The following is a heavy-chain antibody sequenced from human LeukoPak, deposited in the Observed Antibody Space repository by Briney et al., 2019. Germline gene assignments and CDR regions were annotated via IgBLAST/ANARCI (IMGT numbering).Heavy chain of an antibody. J-gene: IGHJ6*04. V-gene: IGHV4-31*03. Sequence: SQTLSLTCTVSGGSISSGGYYWSWIRQHPGKGLEWIGYIHYSASINYNPSLKSRVTISVDTSKNQLSLKLTSVTAADTAVYYCARVGAAGRYYGMDVWGKGTTVTVFS. D-gene: IGHD6-25*01. CDR3: ARVGAAGRYYGMDV. CDR1: GGSISSGGYY. CDR2: IHYSASI.